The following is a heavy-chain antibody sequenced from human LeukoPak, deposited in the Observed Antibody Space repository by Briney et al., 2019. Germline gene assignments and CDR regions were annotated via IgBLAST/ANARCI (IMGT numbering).Heavy chain of an antibody. Sequence: ASVKVSCKASGYTFTYYAMHWVRQAPGQRPVWMGWINIGNGNTRYSQEFQGRITITRDTSATTVYMELSSLTSDDRGVYYCARGRGTPGTTRDFYFYYYVDVWGTGTTVTVSS. V-gene: IGHV1-3*03. CDR2: INIGNGNT. D-gene: IGHD1-1*01. J-gene: IGHJ6*03. CDR1: GYTFTYYA. CDR3: ARGRGTPGTTRDFYFYYYVDV.